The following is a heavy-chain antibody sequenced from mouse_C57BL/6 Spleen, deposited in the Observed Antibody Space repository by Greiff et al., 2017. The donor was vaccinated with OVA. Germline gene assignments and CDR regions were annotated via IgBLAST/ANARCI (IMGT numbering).Heavy chain of an antibody. CDR2: INPNYGTT. Sequence: LVESGPELVKPGASVKISCKASGYSFTDYNMNWVKQSNGKSLEWIGVINPNYGTTSYNQKFKGKATLTVDQSSSTAYMQLNSLTSEDSAVYYCARWSTTVEYYAMDYWGQGTSVTVSS. D-gene: IGHD1-1*01. CDR1: GYSFTDYN. CDR3: ARWSTTVEYYAMDY. J-gene: IGHJ4*01. V-gene: IGHV1-39*01.